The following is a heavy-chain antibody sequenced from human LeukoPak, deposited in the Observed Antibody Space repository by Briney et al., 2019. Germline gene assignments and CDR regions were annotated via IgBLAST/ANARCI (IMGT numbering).Heavy chain of an antibody. V-gene: IGHV4-59*01. J-gene: IGHJ4*02. CDR3: AREAERLFAGGLDY. CDR1: GGSISTYY. Sequence: SETLSLTCTVSGGSISTYYWSWIRQPPGKGLEWIGYIYYTGSTNYNPSLKSRVTISVDTSKNQFSLQLSSVNAEDTAVYYCAREAERLFAGGLDYWGQGTLVTVSS. CDR2: IYYTGST. D-gene: IGHD3-3*01.